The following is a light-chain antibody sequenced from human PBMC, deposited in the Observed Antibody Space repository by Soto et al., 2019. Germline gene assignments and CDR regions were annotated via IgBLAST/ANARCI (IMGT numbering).Light chain of an antibody. CDR1: SSNIGNNY. Sequence: QSVLTQPPSVSAAPGQKVTISCSGSSSNIGNNYVFWYQQLPGTAPKLLIYDNNERPSGIPDRFSGSKSGTSATLGITGLRTGDEADYYCGTWDSSLGAVVFGGGPKLTVL. CDR2: DNN. V-gene: IGLV1-51*01. CDR3: GTWDSSLGAVV. J-gene: IGLJ2*01.